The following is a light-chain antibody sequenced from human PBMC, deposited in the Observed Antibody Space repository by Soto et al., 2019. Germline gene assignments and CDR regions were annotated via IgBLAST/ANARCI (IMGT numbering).Light chain of an antibody. Sequence: EILMTQSPATVSVSPGERATLSCRASRSVSSDLAWYQHRPGQAPRLLIYGASTRATGIPDRFSGSGSGTEFTLTISSLQSEDFATYFCHSRAFGQGTRLEIK. CDR1: RSVSSD. V-gene: IGKV3-15*01. J-gene: IGKJ5*01. CDR3: HSRA. CDR2: GAS.